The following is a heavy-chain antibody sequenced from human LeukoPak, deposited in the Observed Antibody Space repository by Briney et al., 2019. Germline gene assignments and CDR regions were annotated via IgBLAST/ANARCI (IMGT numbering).Heavy chain of an antibody. CDR3: ARAPSDIGGYYPEYFRH. CDR2: ISSSSSTI. CDR1: GFTFSSYS. J-gene: IGHJ1*01. Sequence: GGSLRLSCAASGFTFSSYSMNWVRQAPGKGLEWVSYISSSSSTIYYADSVKARFTISRDNAKNSLYLQMNSLRPEDTGVYYCARAPSDIGGYYPEYFRHWGQGTLVTVSS. D-gene: IGHD3-22*01. V-gene: IGHV3-48*01.